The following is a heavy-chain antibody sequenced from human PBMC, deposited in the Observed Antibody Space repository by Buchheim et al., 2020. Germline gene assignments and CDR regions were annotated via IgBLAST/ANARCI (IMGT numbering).Heavy chain of an antibody. J-gene: IGHJ6*02. CDR2: ISSSGSTI. CDR1: GFTFSSYE. V-gene: IGHV3-48*03. Sequence: EVQLVESGGGLVQPGGSLRLSCAASGFTFSSYEMNWVRQAPGKGLEWVSYISSSGSTIHYADSVKGRFTMSRGNAKNSLYLPMNSLRAEDTAVYFCARVLSSGWYHYGMDVWGQGTT. D-gene: IGHD6-19*01. CDR3: ARVLSSGWYHYGMDV.